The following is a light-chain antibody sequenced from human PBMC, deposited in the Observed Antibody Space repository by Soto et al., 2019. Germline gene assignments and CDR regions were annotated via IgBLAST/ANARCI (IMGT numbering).Light chain of an antibody. CDR2: DAS. V-gene: IGKV3D-15*01. J-gene: IGKJ2*01. Sequence: EIVMTQSPATLSVSPGERATLSCRASQTVGSNLAWYQQKPGQAPRLLIHDASTRATGIPARFSGSGSATEFTLSISSLRSEDSALYYCQQYNYWPRTFGQGTKLEI. CDR3: QQYNYWPRT. CDR1: QTVGSN.